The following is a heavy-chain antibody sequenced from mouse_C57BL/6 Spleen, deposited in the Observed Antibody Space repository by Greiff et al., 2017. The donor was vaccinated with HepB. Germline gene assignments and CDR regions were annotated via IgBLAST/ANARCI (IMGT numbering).Heavy chain of an antibody. Sequence: VHVKQSGAELVRPGASVKLSCTASGFNIKDDYMHWVKQRPEQGLEWIGWIDPENGDTEYASKFQGKATITADTSSNTAYLQLSSLTSEDTAVYYCTTLFTAPFDYWGQGTTLTVSS. J-gene: IGHJ2*01. CDR2: IDPENGDT. D-gene: IGHD1-2*01. CDR3: TTLFTAPFDY. CDR1: GFNIKDDY. V-gene: IGHV14-4*01.